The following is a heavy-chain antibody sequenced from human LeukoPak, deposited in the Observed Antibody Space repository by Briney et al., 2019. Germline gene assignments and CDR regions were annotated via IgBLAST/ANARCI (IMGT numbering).Heavy chain of an antibody. CDR1: GFTFSSYA. V-gene: IGHV3-30*04. Sequence: PGGSLRLSCAASGFTFSSYAMHWVRQAPGKGREWVAVISYDGRNKYYADSVKGRFTLSRDNSKNTLSLQMNSLRAEDTAVYYCARDCSGGSCYSDDAFDIWGQGTMVTVSS. J-gene: IGHJ3*02. D-gene: IGHD2-15*01. CDR2: ISYDGRNK. CDR3: ARDCSGGSCYSDDAFDI.